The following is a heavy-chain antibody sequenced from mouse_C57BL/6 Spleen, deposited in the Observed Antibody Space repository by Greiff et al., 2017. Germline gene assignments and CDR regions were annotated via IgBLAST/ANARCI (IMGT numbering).Heavy chain of an antibody. D-gene: IGHD2-5*01. Sequence: VQLQQSGAELVKPGASVKLSCKASGYTFTSYWMQWVKQRPGQGLEWIGEIDPSDSYTNYNQKFKGKATLTVDTSSSTAYMQLSSLTSEDSAVYYCASRAYYSNPGAYWGQGTLVTVSA. CDR1: GYTFTSYW. J-gene: IGHJ3*01. V-gene: IGHV1-50*01. CDR2: IDPSDSYT. CDR3: ASRAYYSNPGAY.